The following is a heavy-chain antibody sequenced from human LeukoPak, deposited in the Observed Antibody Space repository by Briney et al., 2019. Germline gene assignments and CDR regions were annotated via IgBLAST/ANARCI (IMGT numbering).Heavy chain of an antibody. CDR3: ATVLEPLAANAKFDY. D-gene: IGHD1-1*01. V-gene: IGHV1-18*01. Sequence: DSVKVSCKASGYTFTSYGISWVRQAPGQGLEWMGWISAYNGNTNYAQKLQGRVTMTEDTSTDTAYMELSSLRSEDTAVYYCATVLEPLAANAKFDYWGQGTLVTVSS. CDR1: GYTFTSYG. J-gene: IGHJ4*02. CDR2: ISAYNGNT.